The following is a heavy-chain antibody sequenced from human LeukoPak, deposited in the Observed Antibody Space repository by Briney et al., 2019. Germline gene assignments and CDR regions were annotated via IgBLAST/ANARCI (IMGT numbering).Heavy chain of an antibody. D-gene: IGHD3-3*01. CDR3: VKDGAIFGVPITRGGMDV. V-gene: IGHV3-9*01. CDR2: ISWNSGSI. J-gene: IGHJ6*02. CDR1: GFTFDDYA. Sequence: GGSLRLSCGASGFTFDDYAMHWVRQAPGKGLEWVSGISWNSGSIAYADSVKGRFTISRDNAENSLYLEMNSLRAEGTALYYCVKDGAIFGVPITRGGMDVWGQGTTVTVSS.